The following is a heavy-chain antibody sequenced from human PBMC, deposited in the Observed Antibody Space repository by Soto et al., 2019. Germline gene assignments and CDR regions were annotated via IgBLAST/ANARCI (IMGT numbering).Heavy chain of an antibody. CDR2: LDQSGGT. J-gene: IGHJ6*02. CDR1: GDSLRGQS. CDR3: AREDSYGWSGESLDV. D-gene: IGHD6-19*01. Sequence: QVQLQQWGAGLLKASETLSLTCAVVGDSLRGQSWNWIRQSPGKGLEWIGELDQSGGTNYNPSLKSRAIISDDKSKNQFSLTLSSVTAADTAVYYCAREDSYGWSGESLDVWGQGTTVTVSS. V-gene: IGHV4-34*01.